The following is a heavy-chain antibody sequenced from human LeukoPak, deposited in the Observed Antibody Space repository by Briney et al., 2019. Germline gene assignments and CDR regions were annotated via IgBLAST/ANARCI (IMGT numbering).Heavy chain of an antibody. Sequence: PGRSLRLSCAASGFTFSSYGMHWVRQAPGKGLEWVAVIWYDGIKKYFADSVKGRFSISRDNSKNTVYLQMNSLRAEDTAVYYCARAAVAAPSDYWGQGTLVTVSS. V-gene: IGHV3-33*01. CDR2: IWYDGIKK. CDR3: ARAAVAAPSDY. J-gene: IGHJ4*02. CDR1: GFTFSSYG. D-gene: IGHD6-19*01.